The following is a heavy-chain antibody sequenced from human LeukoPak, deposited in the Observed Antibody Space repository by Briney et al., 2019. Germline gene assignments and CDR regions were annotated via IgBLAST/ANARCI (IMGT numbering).Heavy chain of an antibody. D-gene: IGHD5-24*01. CDR2: ISGGGVST. V-gene: IGHV3-23*01. J-gene: IGHJ3*02. Sequence: GGSLRLSCAASRFTFSSYAMSWVRQAPGKGLEWVSVISGGGVSTYYADSVKGRFTISRDDSKNTLYLHMNSLRAEDTAVYYCAKDRRDAFLGDAFDIWGQGTMVTVSS. CDR3: AKDRRDAFLGDAFDI. CDR1: RFTFSSYA.